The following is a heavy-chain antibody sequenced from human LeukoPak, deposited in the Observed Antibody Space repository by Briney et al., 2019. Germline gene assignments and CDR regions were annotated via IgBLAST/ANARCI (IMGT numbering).Heavy chain of an antibody. Sequence: TFTXXXISWVRQAPGQGLEWMGWISAYNGNTNYAQKLQGRVTMTTDTSTSTAYMELRSLRSDDTAVYYCARDLDGRGYSYGLYFDYWGQGTLVTVSS. J-gene: IGHJ4*02. V-gene: IGHV1-18*01. CDR2: ISAYNGNT. CDR1: TFTXXX. D-gene: IGHD5-18*01. CDR3: ARDLDGRGYSYGLYFDY.